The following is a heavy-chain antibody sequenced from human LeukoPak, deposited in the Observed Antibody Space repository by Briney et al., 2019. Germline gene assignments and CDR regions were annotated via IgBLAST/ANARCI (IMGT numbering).Heavy chain of an antibody. CDR3: AGELGYCRGGDY. V-gene: IGHV3-11*04. Sequence: GGSLRLSCAASGFTVSSNYMSWVRQAPGKGLEWVSYISDSGSTIHYADSVKGRFTISRDNAKNSLYLQMNSLRAEDTAVYYCAGELGYCRGGDYWGQGTLVTVSS. D-gene: IGHD2-15*01. J-gene: IGHJ4*02. CDR1: GFTVSSNY. CDR2: ISDSGSTI.